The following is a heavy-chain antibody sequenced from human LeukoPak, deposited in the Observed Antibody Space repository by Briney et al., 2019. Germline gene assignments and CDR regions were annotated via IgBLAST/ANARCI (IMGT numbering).Heavy chain of an antibody. V-gene: IGHV4-31*03. CDR2: IYYSGST. CDR3: ARGYCSGGSCYSGFDP. J-gene: IGHJ5*02. CDR1: GGYISSGGYY. Sequence: SETLSLTCTVSGGYISSGGYYWRWIRQHPGKGLEWIGYIYYSGSTYYNPSLKSRVTISVDTSKNQFSLKLSSVTAADTAVYYCARGYCSGGSCYSGFDPWGQGTLVTVSS. D-gene: IGHD2-15*01.